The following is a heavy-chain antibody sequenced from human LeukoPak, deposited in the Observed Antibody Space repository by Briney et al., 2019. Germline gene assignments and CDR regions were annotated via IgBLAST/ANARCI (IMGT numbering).Heavy chain of an antibody. CDR3: ARRAGAYSHPYDY. V-gene: IGHV3-7*03. Sequence: GGSLRLSCAASGFNFYNFWMTWVRQAPGKGLEWVANIKQDGSEQYYAGSVKGRFTISRDNARNTLYLQMNSLRAEDTAVYYCARRAGAYSHPYDYWGQGTLVTVSS. D-gene: IGHD4/OR15-4a*01. CDR2: IKQDGSEQ. J-gene: IGHJ4*02. CDR1: GFNFYNFW.